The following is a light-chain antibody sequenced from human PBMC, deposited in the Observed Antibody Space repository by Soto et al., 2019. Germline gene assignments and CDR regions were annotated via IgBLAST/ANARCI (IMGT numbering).Light chain of an antibody. Sequence: DIQMTQSPSTLSASVGDRVTITCRASQSISSWLAWYQQKPGKAPKLLIYKASSLESGAPSRFSGSGSGTEFTLTISSLQPDDFATYYCQQYNRWYTFGQGTKLEIK. J-gene: IGKJ2*01. V-gene: IGKV1-5*03. CDR1: QSISSW. CDR3: QQYNRWYT. CDR2: KAS.